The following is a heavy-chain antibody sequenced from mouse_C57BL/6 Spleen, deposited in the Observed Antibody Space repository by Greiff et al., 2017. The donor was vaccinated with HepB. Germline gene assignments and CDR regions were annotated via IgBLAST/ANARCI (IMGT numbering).Heavy chain of an antibody. J-gene: IGHJ2*01. CDR3: ARSYYCNYDY. D-gene: IGHD2-10*01. CDR2: IRNKANGYTT. Sequence: EVMLVESGGGLVQPGGSLSLSCAASGFTFTDYYMSWVRQPPGKALEWLGFIRNKANGYTTEYSASVKGRFTISRDNSQSILYLQMNALRAEDSATYYCARSYYCNYDYWGQGTTLTVSS. V-gene: IGHV7-3*01. CDR1: GFTFTDYY.